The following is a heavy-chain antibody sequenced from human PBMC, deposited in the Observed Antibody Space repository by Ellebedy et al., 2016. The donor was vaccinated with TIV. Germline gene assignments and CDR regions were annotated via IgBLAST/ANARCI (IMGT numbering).Heavy chain of an antibody. CDR2: INTDGRTI. CDR3: ARLPSGRIARDAAVAWFGP. V-gene: IGHV3-74*01. D-gene: IGHD6-13*01. CDR1: GFTFSSYW. Sequence: GESLKISCAASGFTFSSYWMHWVRQAPGKGLVWVSRINTDGRTIDYADSVKGRFTIFKDESQNTLFLHMNSLRGDDMAVYYCARLPSGRIARDAAVAWFGPWGQGTLVTVSS. J-gene: IGHJ5*02.